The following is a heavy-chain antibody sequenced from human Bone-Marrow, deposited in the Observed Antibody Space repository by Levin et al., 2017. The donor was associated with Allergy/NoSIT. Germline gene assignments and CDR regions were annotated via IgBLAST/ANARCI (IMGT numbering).Heavy chain of an antibody. Sequence: RASVKVSCKTSGYTFSKYHMNWVRQAPGQGLEWMGWINANTGNPAYAQGFTGRFVFSLDTSVSTAYLEISSLKADDTAVYYCARGRDWNYDYWGQGTLVTVSS. D-gene: IGHD1-1*01. V-gene: IGHV7-4-1*02. J-gene: IGHJ4*02. CDR2: INANTGNP. CDR3: ARGRDWNYDY. CDR1: GYTFSKYH.